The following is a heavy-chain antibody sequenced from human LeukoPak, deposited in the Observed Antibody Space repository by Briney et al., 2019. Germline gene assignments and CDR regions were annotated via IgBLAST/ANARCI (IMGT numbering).Heavy chain of an antibody. CDR2: IYYSGST. Sequence: SETLSLTCTVSGGSISSSSYYWGWIRQPPGKGLEWIGSIYYSGSTYYNPSLKSRVTISVDTSKNQFSLKLSSVTAADTAVYYCARDSNYYDSSGYYSRGSNSFDYWGRGTLVTVSS. J-gene: IGHJ4*02. CDR3: ARDSNYYDSSGYYSRGSNSFDY. V-gene: IGHV4-39*07. CDR1: GGSISSSSYY. D-gene: IGHD3-22*01.